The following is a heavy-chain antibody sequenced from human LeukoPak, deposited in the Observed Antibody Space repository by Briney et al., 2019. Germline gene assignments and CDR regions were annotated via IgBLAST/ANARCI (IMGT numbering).Heavy chain of an antibody. V-gene: IGHV3-30*18. CDR1: GFTFSSYG. J-gene: IGHJ4*02. CDR2: ISYDGSNK. Sequence: GGSLRLSCAASGFTFSSYGMHWVRQAPGKGLEWVAVISYDGSNKYYADSVKGRFTISRDNSKNTLYLQKNSLRAEDTAVYYCAKESGSYPTGFDYWGQGTLVTVSS. D-gene: IGHD1-26*01. CDR3: AKESGSYPTGFDY.